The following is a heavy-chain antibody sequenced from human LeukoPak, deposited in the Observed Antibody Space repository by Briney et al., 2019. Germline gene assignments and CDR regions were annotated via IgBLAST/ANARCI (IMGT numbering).Heavy chain of an antibody. CDR2: MNPNSGNT. CDR3: ARSPPPSIAARETYYFDY. Sequence: ASVKVSCKASGYTFTSYDINWVRQATGQGLEWMGWMNPNSGNTGYAQKFQGRVTMTRNTSISTAYMELSSLRSEDTAVYYCARSPPPSIAARETYYFDYWGQGTLVTVSS. V-gene: IGHV1-8*01. CDR1: GYTFTSYD. J-gene: IGHJ4*02. D-gene: IGHD6-6*01.